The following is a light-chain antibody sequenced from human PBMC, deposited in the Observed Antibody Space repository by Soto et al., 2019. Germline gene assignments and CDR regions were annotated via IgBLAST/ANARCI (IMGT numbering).Light chain of an antibody. CDR2: AAS. Sequence: DIQVTQSPSSLSASVEDRVIITCRASQSISNHLNWYQQKPGKAPKLLIFAASSLQSGVPSRFSGSGSGTEFTLTISSLQPDDFAAYYCQQYNSYSEAFGQGTKVDI. V-gene: IGKV1-17*01. J-gene: IGKJ1*01. CDR1: QSISNH. CDR3: QQYNSYSEA.